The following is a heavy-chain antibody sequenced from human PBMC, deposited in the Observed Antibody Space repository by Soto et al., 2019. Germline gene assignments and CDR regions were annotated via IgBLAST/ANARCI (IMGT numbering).Heavy chain of an antibody. V-gene: IGHV5-51*01. CDR1: GYSFTSYW. Sequence: GESLKISCKSSGYSFTSYWIGWVRQMPGKGLEWMGIIYPGDSDTRYSPSFQGQVTISADNSITTAYLQWSSLKAPDTAIYYCSRCKHQLGGAFDIWGRGTMVTVS. D-gene: IGHD6-6*01. CDR3: SRCKHQLGGAFDI. CDR2: IYPGDSDT. J-gene: IGHJ3*02.